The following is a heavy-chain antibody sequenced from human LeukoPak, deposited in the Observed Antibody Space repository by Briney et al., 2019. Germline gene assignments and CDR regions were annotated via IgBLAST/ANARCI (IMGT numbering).Heavy chain of an antibody. D-gene: IGHD3-10*01. CDR1: GFTFNSYS. CDR3: ARRRVRGVIIRPPYFDY. V-gene: IGHV4-34*01. Sequence: GSLRLSCAASGFTFNSYSMNWVRQAPGKGLEWIGEINHSGSTNYNPSLKSRVTISVDTSKNQFSLKLSSVTAADTAVYYCARRRVRGVIIRPPYFDYWGQGTLVTVSS. CDR2: INHSGST. J-gene: IGHJ4*02.